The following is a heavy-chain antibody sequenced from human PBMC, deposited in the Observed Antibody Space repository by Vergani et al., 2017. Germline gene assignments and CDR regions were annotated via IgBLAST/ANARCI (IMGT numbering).Heavy chain of an antibody. CDR1: GYSIGSGFY. Sequence: QVQLEESGPGLVKPSETLCLTCSVSGYSIGSGFYWAWIRQSPGEGLQWLTSIHNRGKTYHNPYLKSRVTTSVDASKNQFSLKLTSVTAADTAVYRCVCRATSPPRCFDCWGQGTLVIVSS. CDR3: VCRATSPPRCFDC. CDR2: IHNRGKT. V-gene: IGHV4-38-2*01. D-gene: IGHD2-2*01. J-gene: IGHJ4*02.